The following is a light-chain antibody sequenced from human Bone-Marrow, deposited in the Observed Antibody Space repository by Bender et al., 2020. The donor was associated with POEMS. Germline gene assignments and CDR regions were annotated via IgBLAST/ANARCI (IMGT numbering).Light chain of an antibody. J-gene: IGLJ3*02. CDR1: SSNTGSGYD. CDR3: QSYDTSLSAVV. V-gene: IGLV1-40*01. CDR2: SNN. Sequence: QSVLTQPPSVSGAPGQRVTISCTGSSSNTGSGYDINWYQHLPGTAPKLLIYSNNNRPSGVPDRFSGSKSGYSAALDISGLQAEDEADYYCQSYDTSLSAVVFGGGTKVTVL.